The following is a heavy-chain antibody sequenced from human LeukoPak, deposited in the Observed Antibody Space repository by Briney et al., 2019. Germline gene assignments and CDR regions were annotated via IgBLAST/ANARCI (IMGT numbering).Heavy chain of an antibody. J-gene: IGHJ4*02. D-gene: IGHD6-13*01. V-gene: IGHV4-39*07. CDR2: IYYSEST. CDR1: GGSISSSSYY. Sequence: PSETLSLTCTVSGGSISSSSYYWGWIRQPPGEGLEWIGSIYYSESTFYNPSLKSRVIISLDTSKNQFSLKLSSVTAPDTAVYYCASGTYQGFSSTWYFDYWGQGTLVTVSS. CDR3: ASGTYQGFSSTWYFDY.